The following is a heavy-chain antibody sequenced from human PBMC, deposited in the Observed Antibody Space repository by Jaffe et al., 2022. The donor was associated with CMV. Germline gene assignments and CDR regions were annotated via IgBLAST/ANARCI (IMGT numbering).Heavy chain of an antibody. J-gene: IGHJ6*02. V-gene: IGHV3-48*02. CDR2: ISSSSSTI. D-gene: IGHD1-26*01. CDR1: GFTFSSYS. CDR3: AREDLWIVGALRGGGYYYGMDV. Sequence: EVQLVESGGGLVQPGGSLRLSCAASGFTFSSYSMNWVRQAPGKGLEWVSYISSSSSTIYYADSVKGRFTISRDNAKNSLYLQMNSLRDEDTAVYYCAREDLWIVGALRGGGYYYGMDVWGQGTTVTVSS.